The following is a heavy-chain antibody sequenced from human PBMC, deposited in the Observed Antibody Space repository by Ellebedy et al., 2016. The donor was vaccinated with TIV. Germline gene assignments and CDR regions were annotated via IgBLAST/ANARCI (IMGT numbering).Heavy chain of an antibody. CDR3: ARHPYGSGTYYSPYFDY. D-gene: IGHD3-10*01. CDR1: GYRFTRHW. Sequence: GESLKISCQGSGYRFTRHWIGWVRQMPGKGLEWMGIIFPGDSDTRYGPSFQGHVTISADKSITTAYLQWSSLKASDTAMYYCARHPYGSGTYYSPYFDYWGQGTLVAVSS. J-gene: IGHJ4*02. CDR2: IFPGDSDT. V-gene: IGHV5-51*01.